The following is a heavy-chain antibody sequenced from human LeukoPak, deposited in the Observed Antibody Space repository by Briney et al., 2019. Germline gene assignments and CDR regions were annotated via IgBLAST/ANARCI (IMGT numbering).Heavy chain of an antibody. CDR2: IYYSGST. V-gene: IGHV4-31*03. Sequence: SQTLSLTCTVSGGSISSGGYYWSWIRQHPGKGLEWIGYIYYSGSTYYNPSLKSRVTISVDTSKNQFSLKLSSVTAADTAVYYSARLASGSYGPLTPFDYWGQGTLVTVSS. CDR3: ARLASGSYGPLTPFDY. J-gene: IGHJ4*02. CDR1: GGSISSGGYY. D-gene: IGHD1-26*01.